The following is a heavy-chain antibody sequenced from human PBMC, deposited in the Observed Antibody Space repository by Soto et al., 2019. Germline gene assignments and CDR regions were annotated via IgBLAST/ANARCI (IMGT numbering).Heavy chain of an antibody. J-gene: IGHJ4*02. CDR2: ISWNSGSI. D-gene: IGHD2-2*01. V-gene: IGHV3-9*01. CDR1: GFTFDDYA. Sequence: QPGGSLRLSCAASGFTFDDYAMHWVRQAPGKGLEWVSGISWNSGSIGYADSVKGRFTISRDNAKNSLYLQMNSLRAEDTALYYCAKDIWKFCSSTSCPTDYWGQGT. CDR3: AKDIWKFCSSTSCPTDY.